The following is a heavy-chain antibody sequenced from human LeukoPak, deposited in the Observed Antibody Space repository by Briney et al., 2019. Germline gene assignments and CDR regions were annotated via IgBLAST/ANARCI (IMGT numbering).Heavy chain of an antibody. CDR3: ARGANGVQLDY. Sequence: ASVKVSCKASGGTFSSYAISWVRQAPGQGLEWMGGIIPIFGTANYAQKFQGRVTITADESTRTAYMELSSLRSEDTAVYYCARGANGVQLDYWGQGTLVTVSS. CDR2: IIPIFGTA. CDR1: GGTFSSYA. J-gene: IGHJ4*02. D-gene: IGHD5-24*01. V-gene: IGHV1-69*13.